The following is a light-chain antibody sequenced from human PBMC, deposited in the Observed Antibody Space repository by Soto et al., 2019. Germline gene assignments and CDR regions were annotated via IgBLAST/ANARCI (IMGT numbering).Light chain of an antibody. V-gene: IGKV1-9*01. CDR2: GAS. J-gene: IGKJ4*01. CDR1: QAISNN. CDR3: QQLNNYPRALT. Sequence: DIQLTQSPSFLSASVGDRVTITCRASQAISNNLAWYQHNPGKPPKLLIYGASTLQSGVPSRFSGSGSGTELALTISSLQPEDFATDYCQQLNNYPRALTFGGGTKVEIE.